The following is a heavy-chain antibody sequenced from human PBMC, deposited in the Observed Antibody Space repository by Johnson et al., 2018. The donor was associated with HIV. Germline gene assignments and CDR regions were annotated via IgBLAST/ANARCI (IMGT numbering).Heavy chain of an antibody. CDR2: ISGSGGNT. J-gene: IGHJ3*02. V-gene: IGHV3-23*04. CDR3: AKDLTYVSSAFDI. CDR1: GFTFSNYA. D-gene: IGHD3-22*01. Sequence: VQLVESGGGLVQPGGSLRLSSTASGFTFSNYAMSWVRQAPGKGLEWVSSISGSGGNTYYADSVQGRFTISRDNSKNTLYLQMNSLGAEDTAVYFCAKDLTYVSSAFDIWGQGTMVTVSS.